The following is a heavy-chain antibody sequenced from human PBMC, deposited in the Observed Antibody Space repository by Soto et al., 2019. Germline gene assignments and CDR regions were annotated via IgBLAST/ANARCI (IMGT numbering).Heavy chain of an antibody. CDR2: IFYRGRA. CDR1: GGSISSCSYY. D-gene: IGHD2-15*01. Sequence: SETLSLTCTVSGGSISSCSYYWGWIRQPPGKGLEWIGSIFYRGRAYYNPSLKSRVTISVDTSKNLFSLKLNSVTAADTAVYYCARLRAPAAPMDYYYYGMEVWGQGTTVTV. CDR3: ARLRAPAAPMDYYYYGMEV. V-gene: IGHV4-39*01. J-gene: IGHJ6*02.